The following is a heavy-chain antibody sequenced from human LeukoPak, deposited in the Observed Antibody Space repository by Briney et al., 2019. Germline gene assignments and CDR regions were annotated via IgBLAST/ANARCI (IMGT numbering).Heavy chain of an antibody. J-gene: IGHJ3*02. D-gene: IGHD3-22*01. CDR2: INPTGGST. V-gene: IGHV1-46*01. CDR3: ARVRYYYDSSGYLSVDAFDI. Sequence: ASVKVSCKASGYTFTSYYMHWVRQAPGQGLEWMGLINPTGGSTGYAQKFQGRVTMTTDTSTSTAYMELRSLRSDDTAVYYCARVRYYYDSSGYLSVDAFDIWGQGTMVTVSS. CDR1: GYTFTSYY.